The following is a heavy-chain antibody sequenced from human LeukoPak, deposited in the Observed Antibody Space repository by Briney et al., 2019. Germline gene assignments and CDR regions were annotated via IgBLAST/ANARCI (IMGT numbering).Heavy chain of an antibody. CDR2: IYYSGST. D-gene: IGHD5/OR15-5a*01. CDR3: AREVYGRAGFYFDY. CDR1: GASIRSYY. J-gene: IGHJ4*02. V-gene: IGHV4-59*01. Sequence: SETLSLTCTVSGASIRSYYWSWIRQPPGKGLEWIGYIYYSGSTNYNPSLKSRVTISVDTSKNQFSLRLSSVTAADTAAYYCAREVYGRAGFYFDYWGQGSLVTVSS.